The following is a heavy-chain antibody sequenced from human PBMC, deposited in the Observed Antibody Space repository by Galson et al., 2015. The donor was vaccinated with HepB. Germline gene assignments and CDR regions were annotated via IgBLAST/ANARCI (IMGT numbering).Heavy chain of an antibody. V-gene: IGHV3-21*01. CDR2: ISSSGSYI. J-gene: IGHJ6*03. CDR3: ARGTDFWSGYLPLPMYYYYYMDV. CDR1: GLTFSNLW. Sequence: SLRLSCAASGLTFSNLWMSWVRQAPGKGLEWVSSISSSGSYIYYADSVKGRFTISRDNAKNSLYLQMNSLRAEDTAVYYCARGTDFWSGYLPLPMYYYYYMDVWGKGTTVTVSS. D-gene: IGHD3-3*01.